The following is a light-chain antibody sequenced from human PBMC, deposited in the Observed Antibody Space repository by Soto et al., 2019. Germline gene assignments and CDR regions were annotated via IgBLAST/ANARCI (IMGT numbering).Light chain of an antibody. CDR1: QSISSN. Sequence: EIVMTQSPVTLSVSPGERATLSCRASQSISSNLAWHQQKPGQPPRLLISGTSNRATGIPDRFSGSGSGTDFTLTISRLEPEDFAVYYCQQYGSSPSITFGQGTRLEIK. V-gene: IGKV3-20*01. CDR3: QQYGSSPSIT. CDR2: GTS. J-gene: IGKJ5*01.